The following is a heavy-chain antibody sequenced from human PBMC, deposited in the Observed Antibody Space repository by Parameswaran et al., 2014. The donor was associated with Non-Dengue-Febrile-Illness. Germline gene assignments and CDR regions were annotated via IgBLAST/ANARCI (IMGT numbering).Heavy chain of an antibody. J-gene: IGHJ6*03. CDR3: ARGYYDFWSGSPTYYYYYMDV. Sequence: RWIRQPPGKGLEWVSYISSSGSTIYYADSVKGRFTISRDNAKNSLYLQMNSLRAEDTAVYYCARGYYDFWSGSPTYYYYYMDVWGKGTTVTVSS. D-gene: IGHD3-3*01. CDR2: ISSSGSTI. V-gene: IGHV3-11*01.